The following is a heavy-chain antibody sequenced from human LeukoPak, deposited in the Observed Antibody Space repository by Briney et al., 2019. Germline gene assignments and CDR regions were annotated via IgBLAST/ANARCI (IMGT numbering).Heavy chain of an antibody. J-gene: IGHJ5*02. D-gene: IGHD6-13*01. V-gene: IGHV4-59*01. CDR3: ARVSIAAADDWFDP. Sequence: SETLSLTCTVSGGSISSYYWSWIRQPPGKGLEWIGSIYHSGSTNYNPSLKSRVTISVDTSKNQFSLKLRSVTAADTAVYYCARVSIAAADDWFDPWGQGTLVTVSS. CDR1: GGSISSYY. CDR2: IYHSGST.